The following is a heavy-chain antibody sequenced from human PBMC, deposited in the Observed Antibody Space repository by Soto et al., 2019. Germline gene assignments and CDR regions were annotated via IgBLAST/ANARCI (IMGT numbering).Heavy chain of an antibody. CDR2: IIPIFGTA. Sequence: GASVKVSCKASGGTFSSYAISWVRQAPGQGLEWMGGIIPIFGTANYAQKFQGRVTITADESTSTAYMELSSLRSEDTAVYYCARAPSYYDFWSGYSGMDVWGQGTTVTVYS. CDR3: ARAPSYYDFWSGYSGMDV. J-gene: IGHJ6*02. V-gene: IGHV1-69*13. D-gene: IGHD3-3*01. CDR1: GGTFSSYA.